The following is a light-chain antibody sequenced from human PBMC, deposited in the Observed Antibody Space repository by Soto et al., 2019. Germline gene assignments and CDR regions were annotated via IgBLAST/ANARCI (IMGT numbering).Light chain of an antibody. V-gene: IGKV1-39*01. Sequence: DIQMTQSPSSLSASVGDRVTITCRASQSISSYLNWYQQKPGKAPKLLIYAASSLQSGVPSRFSGSGSGTDFTLTISSLQPEDFATYYCQQRYSTPYTFGQGTKLESK. J-gene: IGKJ2*01. CDR1: QSISSY. CDR2: AAS. CDR3: QQRYSTPYT.